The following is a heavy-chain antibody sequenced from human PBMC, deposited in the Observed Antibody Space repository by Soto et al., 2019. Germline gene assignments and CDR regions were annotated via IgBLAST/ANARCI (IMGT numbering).Heavy chain of an antibody. D-gene: IGHD6-6*01. CDR3: ARRERGAARADYYYYYGMDV. CDR2: ISAYNGNT. J-gene: IGHJ6*02. V-gene: IGHV1-18*01. Sequence: ASVKVSCKASGYTFTSYGISWVRQAPGQGLEWMGWISAYNGNTNYAQKLQGRVTMTTDTSTSTAYMELRSLRSDDTAVYYCARRERGAARADYYYYYGMDVWGQGTTVTVS. CDR1: GYTFTSYG.